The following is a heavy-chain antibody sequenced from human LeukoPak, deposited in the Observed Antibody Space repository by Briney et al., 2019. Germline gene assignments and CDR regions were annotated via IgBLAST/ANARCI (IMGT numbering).Heavy chain of an antibody. J-gene: IGHJ4*02. CDR3: ASGGVTVYSYGPDY. CDR1: GGIFSKWS. V-gene: IGHV1-69*13. Sequence: ASVKVSCKAIGGIFSKWSISWVRQAPGQGLEWVGTIILEFEETHYAQKLQGRVTISADDSATAAYTELSSLRSDDTAVYYCASGGVTVYSYGPDYWGQGTLVAVSS. CDR2: IILEFEET. D-gene: IGHD5-18*01.